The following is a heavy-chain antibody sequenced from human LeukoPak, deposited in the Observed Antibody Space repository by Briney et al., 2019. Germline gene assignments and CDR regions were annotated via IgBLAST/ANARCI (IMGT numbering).Heavy chain of an antibody. D-gene: IGHD2-15*01. CDR2: IKQDGSEK. Sequence: PGGSLRLSCAASGFTFSSYWMSWVRQVPGKGLEWVANIKQDGSEKYYVDSVKGRFTISRDNAENSLYLQMNSLRVEDTAVYYCAKSFSPTYCSGGSCSLVDAFDIWGQGAMVTVSS. CDR3: AKSFSPTYCSGGSCSLVDAFDI. CDR1: GFTFSSYW. J-gene: IGHJ3*02. V-gene: IGHV3-7*03.